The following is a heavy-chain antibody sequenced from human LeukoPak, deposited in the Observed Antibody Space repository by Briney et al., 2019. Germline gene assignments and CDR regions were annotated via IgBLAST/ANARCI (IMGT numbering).Heavy chain of an antibody. D-gene: IGHD2-2*01. V-gene: IGHV4-31*03. CDR1: GGSISSGGYY. Sequence: PSETLSLTCTVSGGSISSGGYYWSWIRQHPGKGLEWIGYIYYSGSTYYNPSLKSRVTISVDTSKNQFSLKLSSVTAADTAVYYCARDSPPQYCSSTSCRGGYWGQGTLVTVSS. CDR2: IYYSGST. CDR3: ARDSPPQYCSSTSCRGGY. J-gene: IGHJ4*02.